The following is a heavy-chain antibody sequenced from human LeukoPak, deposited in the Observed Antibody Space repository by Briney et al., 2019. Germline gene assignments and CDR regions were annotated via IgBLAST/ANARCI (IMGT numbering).Heavy chain of an antibody. J-gene: IGHJ4*02. Sequence: GGSLRLSCTASGFTFSSFSMCWVRQAPGKGLEWVAFISHDGGNKKYGDSVKGRFTISRDNSKNTVYLQMNSLRPEDTALYYCARDKSYFGSGNYHYFDSWGQGALVIVSS. CDR3: ARDKSYFGSGNYHYFDS. CDR1: GFTFSSFS. D-gene: IGHD3-10*01. V-gene: IGHV3-30*03. CDR2: ISHDGGNK.